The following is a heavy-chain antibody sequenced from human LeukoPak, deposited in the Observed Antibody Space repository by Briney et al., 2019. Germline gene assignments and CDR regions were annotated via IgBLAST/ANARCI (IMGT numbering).Heavy chain of an antibody. D-gene: IGHD1-26*01. Sequence: GGSLRLSCAASGFTFSSYTMSWVRQAPGKGLEWVSSISSSSSYISYADSMRGRFTISRDNAKNSLYLQMNSLRAEDTAVYYCAKLREWELPDLFDYWGQGTLVTVSS. CDR2: ISSSSSYI. CDR1: GFTFSSYT. CDR3: AKLREWELPDLFDY. V-gene: IGHV3-21*04. J-gene: IGHJ4*02.